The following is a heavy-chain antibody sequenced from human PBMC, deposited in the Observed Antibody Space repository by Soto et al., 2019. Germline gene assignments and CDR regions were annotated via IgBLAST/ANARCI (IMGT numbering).Heavy chain of an antibody. J-gene: IGHJ4*02. CDR2: INSDGSST. V-gene: IGHV3-74*01. CDR3: AKDTYYYDRSGYYTYDH. CDR1: GFTFSSYW. D-gene: IGHD3-22*01. Sequence: QPGGSLRLSCAASGFTFSSYWMHWVRQAPGKGLVWVSRINSDGSSTSYADSVKGRFTISRDNAKNTLYLQMNSLRAEDTAVYYCAKDTYYYDRSGYYTYDHWGQGTQVTVSS.